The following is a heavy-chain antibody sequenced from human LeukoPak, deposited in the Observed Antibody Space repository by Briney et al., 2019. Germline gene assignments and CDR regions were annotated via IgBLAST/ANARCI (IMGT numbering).Heavy chain of an antibody. D-gene: IGHD1-26*01. J-gene: IGHJ3*02. CDR1: GGTFSSYT. CDR3: ARGWQLGGNLGDAFDI. Sequence: SVTVSCKTSGGTFSSYTITWVRQAPGQGLEWMGGIIPIFGTTNYAQKFQGRVTITADESTSTAYMELSSLRSEDTAVYYCARGWQLGGNLGDAFDIWGQGTMVTFS. CDR2: IIPIFGTT. V-gene: IGHV1-69*01.